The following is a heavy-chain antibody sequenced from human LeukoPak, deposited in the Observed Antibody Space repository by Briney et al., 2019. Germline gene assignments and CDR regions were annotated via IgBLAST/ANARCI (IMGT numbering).Heavy chain of an antibody. D-gene: IGHD3-9*01. CDR1: GGSISSGDYF. Sequence: SQTLSLTCTVSGGSISSGDYFWSWIRQPPGKGLEWIGYIYYSGSTYYNPSLKSRVTISVDTSKNQFSLKLSSVTAADTAVYYCARDKWSIRYFDWYTPSGAFDIWGQGTMVTVST. CDR3: ARDKWSIRYFDWYTPSGAFDI. CDR2: IYYSGST. J-gene: IGHJ3*02. V-gene: IGHV4-30-4*01.